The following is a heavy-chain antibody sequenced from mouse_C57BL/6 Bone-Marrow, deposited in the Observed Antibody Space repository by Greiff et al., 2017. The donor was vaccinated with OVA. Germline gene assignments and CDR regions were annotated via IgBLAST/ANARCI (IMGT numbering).Heavy chain of an antibody. J-gene: IGHJ4*01. CDR1: GYTFTDYY. Sequence: VQLQQSGAELVRPGASVKLSCKASGYTFTDYYINWVKQRPGQGLEWIARIYPGSGNTYYNEKFKGKATLTAEKSSSTAYMQLSSLTSEDSAVYFCAREGTTVVAPIDYWGQGTSVTVSS. CDR2: IYPGSGNT. D-gene: IGHD1-1*01. V-gene: IGHV1-76*01. CDR3: AREGTTVVAPIDY.